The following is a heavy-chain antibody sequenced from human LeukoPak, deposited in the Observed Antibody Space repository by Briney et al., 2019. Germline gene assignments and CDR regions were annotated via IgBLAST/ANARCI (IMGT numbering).Heavy chain of an antibody. CDR2: IKQDGSEK. Sequence: GGSLRLSCAASGFTFSRYTMNWVRQAPGKGPEWVAYIKQDGSEKDYVDSVKGRFTISRDNAKNSLYLQMNSLRGEDTAVYYCARHGGAFDIWGQGTLVTVSS. J-gene: IGHJ3*02. V-gene: IGHV3-7*01. CDR3: ARHGGAFDI. D-gene: IGHD3-10*01. CDR1: GFTFSRYT.